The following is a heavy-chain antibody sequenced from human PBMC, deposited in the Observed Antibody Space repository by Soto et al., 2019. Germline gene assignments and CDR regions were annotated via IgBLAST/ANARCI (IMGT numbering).Heavy chain of an antibody. CDR2: ISATGGGT. CDR1: FSGYY. J-gene: IGHJ4*02. D-gene: IGHD3-16*01. V-gene: IGHV3-23*01. CDR3: AKDRRAGGNSAFYFDF. Sequence: FSGYYWSWIRQAPGKGLEWVSLISATGGGTYYADSVKGRFTISRDNSHNTLYLQVHSLTAEDTAVYYCAKDRRAGGNSAFYFDFWGQGAQVTVSS.